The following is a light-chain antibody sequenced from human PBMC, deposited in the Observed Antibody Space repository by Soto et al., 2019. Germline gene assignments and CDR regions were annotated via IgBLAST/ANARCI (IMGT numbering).Light chain of an antibody. V-gene: IGLV2-8*01. Sequence: QSVLTQPPSASGSPGQSVTISCTGTSSDVGGYNYVSWSQQHPGKAPQLMIYEVSKRPSGVPDRFSGSKSGNTASLTVSGLQAEDEADYYCSSYAGSNNWNFGTGTKLTVL. CDR1: SSDVGGYNY. CDR2: EVS. J-gene: IGLJ1*01. CDR3: SSYAGSNNWN.